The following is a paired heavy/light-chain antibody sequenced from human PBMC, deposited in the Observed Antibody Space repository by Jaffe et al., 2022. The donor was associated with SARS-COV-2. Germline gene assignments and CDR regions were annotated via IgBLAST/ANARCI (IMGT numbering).Heavy chain of an antibody. CDR2: ISAGGGTT. V-gene: IGHV3-23*01. J-gene: IGHJ4*02. Sequence: EVQLLESGGDLVQPGGSLRLSCAASGFTFSTYGMTWVRQAPGTGLEWVSGISAGGGTTYYADSAKGRFTISRDNSKNTLYLQMSSLRADDTAIYYCTSYVSRSLHYWGQGSLVTVSS. D-gene: IGHD1-26*01. CDR1: GFTFSTYG. CDR3: TSYVSRSLHY.
Light chain of an antibody. CDR1: QGVSSW. CDR2: AAS. V-gene: IGKV1-12*01. J-gene: IGKJ4*01. CDR3: QQGNSFPLT. Sequence: DIQMTQSPSSVSASVGDRVIITCRASQGVSSWLAWYQQKPGKAPKLLIYAASSLQSGVPSRFSGSGTGTDFTLTISSLQPEDFATYYCQQGNSFPLTFGGGTKVEIK.